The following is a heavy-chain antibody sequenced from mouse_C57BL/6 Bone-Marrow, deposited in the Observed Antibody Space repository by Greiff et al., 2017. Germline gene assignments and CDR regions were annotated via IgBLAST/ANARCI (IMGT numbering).Heavy chain of an antibody. CDR1: GYTFTSYW. J-gene: IGHJ2*01. CDR2: IHPNSGST. D-gene: IGHD1-1*01. CDR3: ARRGVVAHFDY. Sequence: QVQLQQPGAELVKPGASVKLSCKASGYTFTSYWMHWVKQRPGQGLEWIGMIHPNSGSTNYNEKFKSKATLTVNKSSSTAYMQLSSLTSEDSAVYYWARRGVVAHFDYWGQGTTLTVSS. V-gene: IGHV1-64*01.